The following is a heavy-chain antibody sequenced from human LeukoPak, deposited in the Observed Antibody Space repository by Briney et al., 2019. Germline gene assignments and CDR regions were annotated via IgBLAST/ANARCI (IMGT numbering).Heavy chain of an antibody. CDR2: INPNSGGT. CDR3: ATTGTSGPNWFDP. V-gene: IGHV1-2*02. Sequence: ASVKVSCKASGYTFTGYYMHWVRQAPGQGLEWMGWINPNSGGTNYAQKFQGRVTMTRDTSISTAYMELSRLRSDDTAAYYCATTGTSGPNWFDPWGQGTLVTVSS. CDR1: GYTFTGYY. D-gene: IGHD1-1*01. J-gene: IGHJ5*02.